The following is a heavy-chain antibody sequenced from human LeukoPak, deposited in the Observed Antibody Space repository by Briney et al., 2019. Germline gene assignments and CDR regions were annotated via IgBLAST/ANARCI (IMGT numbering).Heavy chain of an antibody. V-gene: IGHV3-48*03. D-gene: IGHD3-22*01. Sequence: GGSLRLSCAASGFTFSSYEMNWVRQAPGKGLEWVSYISSSGSTIYYADSVKGRFTISRDNAKNSLYLQMNSLRAEDTAVYYCARDWKRNYYDSSGPDYWGQGTLVTVSS. J-gene: IGHJ4*02. CDR3: ARDWKRNYYDSSGPDY. CDR1: GFTFSSYE. CDR2: ISSSGSTI.